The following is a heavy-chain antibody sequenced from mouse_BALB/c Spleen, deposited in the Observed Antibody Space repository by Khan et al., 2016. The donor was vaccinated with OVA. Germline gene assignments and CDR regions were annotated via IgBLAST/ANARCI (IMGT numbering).Heavy chain of an antibody. Sequence: VQLQQSGAELARPGASVKMSCKASGYTFTTYTMHWVKQRPGQGLEWIGYINPSNGYTNYNQKFKDKSTLTADKSSSTAYMQLSSLTSDYSAVYCCSREWAYYRADGWFSYWGQGTLVTVSA. J-gene: IGHJ3*01. CDR1: GYTFTTYT. D-gene: IGHD2-14*01. V-gene: IGHV1-4*01. CDR3: SREWAYYRADGWFSY. CDR2: INPSNGYT.